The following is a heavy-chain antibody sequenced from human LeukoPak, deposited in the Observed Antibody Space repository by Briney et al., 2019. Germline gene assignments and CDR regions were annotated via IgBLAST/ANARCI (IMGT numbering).Heavy chain of an antibody. V-gene: IGHV1-2*02. D-gene: IGHD3-16*01. CDR1: GYTFTGYY. CDR3: ARDQAPRMITFGGPRRWLDP. Sequence: GASVKVSCKASGYTFTGYYIHWVRQAPGQGLERMGWINPNSGGTNYAQKFQGRVTMTRDTSISTAYMELSRLRSDDTAVYYCARDQAPRMITFGGPRRWLDPWGQGTLVTVSS. J-gene: IGHJ5*02. CDR2: INPNSGGT.